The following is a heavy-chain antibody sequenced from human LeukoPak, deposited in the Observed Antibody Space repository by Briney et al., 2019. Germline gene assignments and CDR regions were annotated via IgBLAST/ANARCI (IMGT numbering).Heavy chain of an antibody. V-gene: IGHV3-23*01. J-gene: IGHJ4*02. CDR1: GFTFSSYA. CDR2: ICCSGSTT. Sequence: GSLRLSCAASGFTFSSYAITWVRQGPGKGLEWVSAICCSGSTTYYADSVKGRFTISRDNSKNTLYLQMSSLRAEDTAVYYCAKVGDYYGSGKYSNFDYWGQGTLVTVSS. D-gene: IGHD3-10*01. CDR3: AKVGDYYGSGKYSNFDY.